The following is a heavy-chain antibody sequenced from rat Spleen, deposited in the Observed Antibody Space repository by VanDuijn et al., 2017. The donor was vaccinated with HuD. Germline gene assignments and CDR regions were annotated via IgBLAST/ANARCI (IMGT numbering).Heavy chain of an antibody. CDR3: ARQTEIVMPTDWYFDF. Sequence: EVQLVESGGGAVQPGRSMKLSCAASGLSFRNYGMAWVRQAPTRGLEWVAAISYDGSSTYYRDSVKGRFTISRDNAKSTLYLQMDSLRSEDTATYYCARQTEIVMPTDWYFDFWGPGTMVTVSS. V-gene: IGHV5-29*01. J-gene: IGHJ1*01. CDR1: GLSFRNYG. CDR2: ISYDGSST. D-gene: IGHD1-12*01.